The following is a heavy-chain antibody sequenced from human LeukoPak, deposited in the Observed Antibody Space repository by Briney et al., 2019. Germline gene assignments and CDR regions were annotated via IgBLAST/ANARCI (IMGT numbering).Heavy chain of an antibody. Sequence: PSETLSLTRTVSGGSISSYYWSWIRQPPGKGLEWIGYIYYSGSTNYNPSLKSRVTISVDTSKNQFSLKLSSVTAADTAVYYCAREGSYGRYYYYGMDVWGQGTTVTVSS. CDR2: IYYSGST. CDR3: AREGSYGRYYYYGMDV. CDR1: GGSISSYY. J-gene: IGHJ6*02. D-gene: IGHD3-16*01. V-gene: IGHV4-59*01.